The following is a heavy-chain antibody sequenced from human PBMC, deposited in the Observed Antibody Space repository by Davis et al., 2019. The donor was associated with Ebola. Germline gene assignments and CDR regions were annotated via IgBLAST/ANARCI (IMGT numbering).Heavy chain of an antibody. CDR3: ATLYGSGSRFDSYFDN. Sequence: AASVKVSCKASGYTFTSYGITWVRQAPGQGLEWMGWINPHNGTTNYAQKFQGRVTMTRDTSIHTAYMELSRLKSDDTAVFYCATLYGSGSRFDSYFDNWGQGTLVTVSS. J-gene: IGHJ4*02. CDR2: INPHNGTT. D-gene: IGHD3-10*01. CDR1: GYTFTSYG. V-gene: IGHV1-2*02.